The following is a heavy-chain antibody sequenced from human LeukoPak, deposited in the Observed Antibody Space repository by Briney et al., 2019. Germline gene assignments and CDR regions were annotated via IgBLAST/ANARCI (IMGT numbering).Heavy chain of an antibody. J-gene: IGHJ5*02. CDR2: INPSGGST. Sequence: ASVKVSCKASGYTFTSYYMHWVGQAPGQGLEWMGIINPSGGSTGYAQKFQGRVTMTRDMSTSTVYMELSSLRSEDTAVYYCAMESIAARQAGGIHWFDPWGQGTLVTVSS. V-gene: IGHV1-46*01. CDR3: AMESIAARQAGGIHWFDP. D-gene: IGHD6-6*01. CDR1: GYTFTSYY.